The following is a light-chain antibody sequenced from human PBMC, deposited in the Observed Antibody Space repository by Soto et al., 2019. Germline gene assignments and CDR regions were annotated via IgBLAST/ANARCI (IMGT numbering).Light chain of an antibody. CDR3: QKRSNWPQT. V-gene: IGKV3-11*01. CDR2: DAS. CDR1: QSVSSY. J-gene: IGKJ1*01. Sequence: EIVLTQSPATLSFSPGERASLSCRASQSVSSYLAWYQQKPGQAPRLLIYDASNRATGIPARLSGSGSGTDLNLTISRLEPEDFAVYYCQKRSNWPQTFGQGTKVDIK.